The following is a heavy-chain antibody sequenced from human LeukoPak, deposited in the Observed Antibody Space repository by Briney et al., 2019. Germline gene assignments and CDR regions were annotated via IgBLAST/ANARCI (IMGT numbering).Heavy chain of an antibody. D-gene: IGHD3-9*01. J-gene: IGHJ4*02. Sequence: GESLKISCKGPGYSFTSYWIGWVRQMPGKGLEWMGIIYPGDSDTRYSPSFQGQVTISADKSISTAYLQWSSLKASDTAMYYCARRRYFDWLLFDYWGQGTLVTVSS. CDR1: GYSFTSYW. V-gene: IGHV5-51*01. CDR3: ARRRYFDWLLFDY. CDR2: IYPGDSDT.